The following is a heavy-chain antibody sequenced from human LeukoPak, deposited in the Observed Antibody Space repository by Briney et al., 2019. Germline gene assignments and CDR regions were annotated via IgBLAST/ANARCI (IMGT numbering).Heavy chain of an antibody. CDR1: GLTFSRFW. CDR2: IKEDGSEK. CDR3: TGDTYYFDY. Sequence: GGSLRLSCAISGLTFSRFWMSWVRQAPGKGLEWVANIKEDGSEKYYVDSVKGRFAISRDNAKNSVYLQMNSLRAEDTAVYYCTGDTYYFDYWGQGALVSVSS. J-gene: IGHJ4*02. V-gene: IGHV3-7*04.